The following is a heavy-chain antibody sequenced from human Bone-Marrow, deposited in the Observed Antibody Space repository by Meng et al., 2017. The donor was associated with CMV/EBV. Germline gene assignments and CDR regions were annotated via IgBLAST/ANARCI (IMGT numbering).Heavy chain of an antibody. CDR3: ARDLLAPGDY. CDR2: IRYDGSNT. V-gene: IGHV3-30*02. CDR1: GSTFSTYG. Sequence: GESLKISCVASGSTFSTYGMHWVRQAPGKGLEWVAYIRYDGSNTHYPDSVKGRFTISRDNSKNTLYLQMNSLRAEDTAVYYCARDLLAPGDYWGQGTLVTVSS. J-gene: IGHJ4*02.